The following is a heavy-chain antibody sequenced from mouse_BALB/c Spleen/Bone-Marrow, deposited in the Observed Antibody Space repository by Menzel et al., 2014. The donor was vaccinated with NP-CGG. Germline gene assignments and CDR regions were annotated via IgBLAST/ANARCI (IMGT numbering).Heavy chain of an antibody. CDR1: GFTFNTFA. J-gene: IGHJ4*01. V-gene: IGHV10-1*02. CDR3: VRGIYYYGSNYKNSALDY. CDR2: IRSKSNNFAT. D-gene: IGHD1-1*01. Sequence: EVQVVESDGGLVQPKGLLKLSCAASGFTFNTFAMNWVRQAPGKGLEWVARIRSKSNNFATYYADSVKDRFTISRDDSQSMLYLQMNNLKTEDTAMYYCVRGIYYYGSNYKNSALDYWGQGTSVTVSS.